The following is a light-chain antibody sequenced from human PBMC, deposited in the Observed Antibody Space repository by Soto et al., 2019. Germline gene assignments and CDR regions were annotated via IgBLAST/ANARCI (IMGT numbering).Light chain of an antibody. Sequence: QSVLTQPPSVSGALGQRVTISFTGSRSNIGAGYDVHWYQQLPGTAPKFLIYTYSNRPSGVPDRFSGSKSGTSASQAITGLQAEDEAEYYCQSYDSTLSGWVFGGGTQLTGL. CDR1: RSNIGAGYD. CDR3: QSYDSTLSGWV. V-gene: IGLV1-40*01. J-gene: IGLJ3*02. CDR2: TYS.